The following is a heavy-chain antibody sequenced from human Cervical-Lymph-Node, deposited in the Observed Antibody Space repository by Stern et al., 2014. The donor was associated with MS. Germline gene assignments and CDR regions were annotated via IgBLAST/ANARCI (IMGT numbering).Heavy chain of an antibody. V-gene: IGHV4-4*07. CDR1: GGFIKSYY. CDR2: FHFSGNS. J-gene: IGHJ6*02. Sequence: QLQLQESGPGLVKPSETLSLTCTVSGGFIKSYYWSWVRQSAGKGLERIGRFHFSGNSNYNPSLMSRVTMSVDTSKSQFSLKLTSVTAADSAVYYCARDGGFCTNRVCPKYYHSGMDVWGQGTTVTVSS. CDR3: ARDGGFCTNRVCPKYYHSGMDV. D-gene: IGHD2-8*01.